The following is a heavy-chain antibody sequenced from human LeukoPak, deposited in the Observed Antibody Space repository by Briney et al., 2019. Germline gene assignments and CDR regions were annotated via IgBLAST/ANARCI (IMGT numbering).Heavy chain of an antibody. V-gene: IGHV3-33*01. CDR1: GFTFSSYG. CDR2: IWYDGSNK. J-gene: IGHJ4*02. CDR3: ARDDSSGYYVPASFDY. Sequence: PGGSLRLSCAAPGFTFSSYGMHWVRQAPGKGLEWVAVIWYDGSNKYYADSVKGRFTISRDNSKNTLYLQMNSLRAEDTAVYYCARDDSSGYYVPASFDYWGQGTLVTVSS. D-gene: IGHD3-22*01.